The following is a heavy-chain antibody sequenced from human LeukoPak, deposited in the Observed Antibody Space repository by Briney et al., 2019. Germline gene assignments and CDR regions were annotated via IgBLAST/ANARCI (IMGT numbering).Heavy chain of an antibody. D-gene: IGHD3-22*01. CDR2: IYNSGST. Sequence: PSETLSLTCSVSGGSISTYYWSWIRQTPGKGLEQIGYIYNSGSTNYNPSLEGRVTMSIDTSKNQFSLKLSSVTAADTAVYYCTGGGYYEPIDSWGQGTLVTVSS. CDR3: TGGGYYEPIDS. J-gene: IGHJ4*02. V-gene: IGHV4-59*01. CDR1: GGSISTYY.